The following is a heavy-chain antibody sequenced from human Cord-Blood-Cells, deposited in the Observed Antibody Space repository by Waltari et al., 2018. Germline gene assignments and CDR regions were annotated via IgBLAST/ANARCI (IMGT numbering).Heavy chain of an antibody. V-gene: IGHV4-59*01. CDR3: ARIDCGTNWNYGNYYYYYYMDV. D-gene: IGHD1-7*01. Sequence: QVQLQESGPGLVKPSETLSLTCTASGGSISSYYWSWIRQPPGNGWEWIGYIYYRGSTNYNPSLKSRVTISVDTSKNQFSLKLSSVTAADTAVYYCARIDCGTNWNYGNYYYYYYMDVWGKGTTVTVSS. J-gene: IGHJ6*03. CDR2: IYYRGST. CDR1: GGSISSYY.